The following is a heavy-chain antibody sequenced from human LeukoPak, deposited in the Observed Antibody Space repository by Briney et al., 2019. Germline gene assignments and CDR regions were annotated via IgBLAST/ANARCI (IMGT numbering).Heavy chain of an antibody. D-gene: IGHD2-21*01. CDR2: ISYDGSNK. Sequence: GRSLRLSCAASGFTFSSYAMDWVRQAPGKGLEWVAVISYDGSNKYYADSVKGRFTISRDNSKNTLYLQMNSLRAEDTAVYYCARDRGENWFDPWGQGTLVTVSS. J-gene: IGHJ5*02. CDR3: ARDRGENWFDP. V-gene: IGHV3-30-3*01. CDR1: GFTFSSYA.